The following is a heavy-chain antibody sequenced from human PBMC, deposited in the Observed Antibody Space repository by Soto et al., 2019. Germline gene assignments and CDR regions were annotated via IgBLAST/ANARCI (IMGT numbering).Heavy chain of an antibody. D-gene: IGHD5-12*01. CDR1: GGTFSSYA. J-gene: IGHJ4*02. CDR2: IIPIFGTA. CDR3: ARDLTSDIVATGPLDY. V-gene: IGHV1-69*13. Sequence: SVKVSCKASGGTFSSYAISWARQAPGQGLEWMGGIIPIFGTANYAQKFQGRVTITADESTSTAYMELSSLRSEDTAVYYCARDLTSDIVATGPLDYWGQRTLVTVSS.